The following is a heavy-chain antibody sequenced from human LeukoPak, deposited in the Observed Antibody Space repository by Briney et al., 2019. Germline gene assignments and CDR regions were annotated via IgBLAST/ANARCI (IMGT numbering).Heavy chain of an antibody. CDR1: GFTFTSYA. Sequence: GGSLRLSCAASGFTFTSYAMYWVRQAPGKGLEWVSAISGRGDKTFYAGSVKGRFTISRDNSKNTVFLQMNSLRVEDTAVYYCAKDVRGGPIVGAGSVDYWGQGILVTVSS. V-gene: IGHV3-23*01. D-gene: IGHD1-26*01. CDR2: ISGRGDKT. CDR3: AKDVRGGPIVGAGSVDY. J-gene: IGHJ4*02.